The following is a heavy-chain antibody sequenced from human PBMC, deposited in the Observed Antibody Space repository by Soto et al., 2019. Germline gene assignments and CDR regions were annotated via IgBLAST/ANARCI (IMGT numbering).Heavy chain of an antibody. Sequence: AAVKVSFKASGYTFTSYGISWVRQAPGQGLEWMGWISAYNGNTNYAQKLQGRVTMTTDTSTSTAYMELRSLRSDDTAVYYCARDRYGDSFYYYYYYGMDVWGQGTTVTVSS. CDR1: GYTFTSYG. CDR2: ISAYNGNT. J-gene: IGHJ6*02. V-gene: IGHV1-18*01. D-gene: IGHD4-17*01. CDR3: ARDRYGDSFYYYYYYGMDV.